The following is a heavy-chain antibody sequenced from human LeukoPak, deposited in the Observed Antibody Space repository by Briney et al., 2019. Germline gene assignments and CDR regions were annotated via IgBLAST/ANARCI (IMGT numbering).Heavy chain of an antibody. CDR3: ARPAVAHSANFDY. CDR1: GGSISSSSYY. Sequence: SETLSLTCTVSGGSISSSSYYWGWIRQPPGKGLEWIGSIYYSGSTYYNPSLKSRVTISVDTSKNQFSLKLSSVTAADTAVYYCARPAVAHSANFDYWGQGTLVTVSS. V-gene: IGHV4-39*07. J-gene: IGHJ4*02. CDR2: IYYSGST. D-gene: IGHD6-19*01.